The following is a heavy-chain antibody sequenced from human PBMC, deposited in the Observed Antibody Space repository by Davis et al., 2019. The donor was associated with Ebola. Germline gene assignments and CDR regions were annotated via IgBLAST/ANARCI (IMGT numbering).Heavy chain of an antibody. CDR1: GFTFSSYS. CDR3: AREGRQEGNSRTFYFYYGLDV. D-gene: IGHD1-26*01. CDR2: LYHGGNT. V-gene: IGHV4-59*01. J-gene: IGHJ6*02. Sequence: GSLRLSCAASGFTFSSYSMNWVRQPPGKGLEWIGFLYHGGNTNYNPSLMSRVTIPVGPSENQISLKLNSVTAADTAVYYCAREGRQEGNSRTFYFYYGLDVWGQGTTVTVSS.